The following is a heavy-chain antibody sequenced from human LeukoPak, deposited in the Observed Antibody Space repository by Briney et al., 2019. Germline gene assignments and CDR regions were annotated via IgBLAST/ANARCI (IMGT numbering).Heavy chain of an antibody. CDR3: AREWGRDIVVVIAIKTLVD. D-gene: IGHD2-21*01. V-gene: IGHV1-2*02. CDR2: INPNSGGT. J-gene: IGHJ4*02. Sequence: ASVKVSCKASGYTFTSYGISWVRQAPGQGLEWMGWINPNSGGTNYAQKFQGRVTMTRDTSISTAYMELSRLRSDDTAVYYCAREWGRDIVVVIAIKTLVDWGQGTLVTVSS. CDR1: GYTFTSYG.